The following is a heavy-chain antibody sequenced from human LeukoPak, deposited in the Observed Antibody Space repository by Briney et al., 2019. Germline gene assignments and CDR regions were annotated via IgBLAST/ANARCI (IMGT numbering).Heavy chain of an antibody. Sequence: SETRSLTCTVSGGSISSSRYYWGWIRQPPGKGLEWIGSIYYSGSTYYNPSLKSRVTISVDTSKNQFSLKLSSVTAADTAVYYCARSITMVRGVINGMDVWGQGTTVTVSS. J-gene: IGHJ6*02. V-gene: IGHV4-39*01. CDR2: IYYSGST. CDR3: ARSITMVRGVINGMDV. CDR1: GGSISSSRYY. D-gene: IGHD3-10*01.